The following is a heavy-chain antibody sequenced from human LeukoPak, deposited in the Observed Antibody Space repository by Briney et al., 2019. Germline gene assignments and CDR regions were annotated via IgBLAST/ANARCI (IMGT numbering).Heavy chain of an antibody. J-gene: IGHJ4*02. V-gene: IGHV3-7*01. CDR2: IKQDGSEK. D-gene: IGHD6-19*01. CDR1: GFTFSSYW. CDR3: VRDPRYSSGWYHDY. Sequence: GGSLRLSCAASGFTFSSYWMSWVRQAPRKGLEWVANIKQDGSEKYYVDSVKGRFTISRDNAKNSLYLQMNSLRAEDTAVYYCVRDPRYSSGWYHDYWGQGTLVTVSS.